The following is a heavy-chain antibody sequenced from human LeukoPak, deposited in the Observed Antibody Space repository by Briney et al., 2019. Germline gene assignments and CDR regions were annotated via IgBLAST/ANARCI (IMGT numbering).Heavy chain of an antibody. CDR1: GFTFSNYW. D-gene: IGHD4-17*01. CDR2: IKQDGSAK. J-gene: IGHJ4*02. Sequence: GGSLRLSCAASGFTFSNYWMSWVRQAPGKGLEWVANIKQDGSAKNYVDSVEGRFTISRDNAKRSLYLQLNNLRDEDTAVYYCAKDSERYGVLEYWGQGTLVSVSA. V-gene: IGHV3-7*03. CDR3: AKDSERYGVLEY.